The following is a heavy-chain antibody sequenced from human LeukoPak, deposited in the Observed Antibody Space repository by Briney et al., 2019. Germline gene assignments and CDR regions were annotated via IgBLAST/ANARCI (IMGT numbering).Heavy chain of an antibody. D-gene: IGHD3-10*02. CDR2: IYHSGIT. CDR1: GYSISSGYY. Sequence: SEALSLTCIVSGYSISSGYYWGWIRQPPGKGLEWIGNIYHSGITYYNLYNPSLKSRVIISVDTSKNHFSLKLSSVTAADTAVYFCATLLSSSYYFDYWGQGTLVTVSS. J-gene: IGHJ4*02. V-gene: IGHV4-38-2*02. CDR3: ATLLSSSYYFDY.